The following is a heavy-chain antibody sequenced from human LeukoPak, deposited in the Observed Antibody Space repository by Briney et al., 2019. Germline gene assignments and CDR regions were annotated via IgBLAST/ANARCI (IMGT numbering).Heavy chain of an antibody. V-gene: IGHV4-59*08. CDR1: GGSISSYH. CDR2: IHYSGST. CDR3: ASSEWNYAR. J-gene: IGHJ4*02. D-gene: IGHD1-7*01. Sequence: PSETLSLTCTVSGGSISSYHWSWFRQPPGKGLEWIGYIHYSGSTNYNPSLRSRVTISVDKSKNQFSLRLNSVTAADTAVYYCASSEWNYARWGQGTLVTVSS.